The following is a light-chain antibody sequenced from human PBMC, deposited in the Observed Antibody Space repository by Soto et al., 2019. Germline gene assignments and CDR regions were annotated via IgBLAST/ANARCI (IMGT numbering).Light chain of an antibody. J-gene: IGKJ4*01. V-gene: IGKV3D-15*01. Sequence: ETVMTQSPGTLSVSPGESATLSCGTSQSVSSNLAWYQQKPGQAPRLLIYGASTRATGIPARFSGSGSGTEFTLPISYLRPEDSAVYFCQPYHAWVTFGGGTQVDIK. CDR2: GAS. CDR1: QSVSSN. CDR3: QPYHAWVT.